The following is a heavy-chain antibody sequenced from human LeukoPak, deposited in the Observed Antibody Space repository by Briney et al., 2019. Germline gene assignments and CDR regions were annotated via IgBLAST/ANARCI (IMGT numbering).Heavy chain of an antibody. D-gene: IGHD4-23*01. CDR2: ITSSGSNI. J-gene: IGHJ3*02. V-gene: IGHV3-48*03. CDR3: AREVTASFLDAFDI. Sequence: GGSLRLSCAASGFTFSNFEMNWVRQAPGKGLEWVSYITSSGSNIYYADSVKGRFTISRDNTKNSLYLQMNSLRAEDTAVYYCAREVTASFLDAFDIWGQGTMVTVSS. CDR1: GFTFSNFE.